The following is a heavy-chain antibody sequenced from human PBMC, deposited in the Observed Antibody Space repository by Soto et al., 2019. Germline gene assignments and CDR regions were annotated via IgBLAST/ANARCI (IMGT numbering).Heavy chain of an antibody. CDR2: ISDTGAST. CDR3: AISQDRGGRTTFIY. D-gene: IGHD3-16*01. J-gene: IGHJ4*02. V-gene: IGHV3-23*01. Sequence: GGSLRLSCAASGFTFKESAMNWVRQAPGKGLEWVASISDTGASTWYAESVRGRLSISRDNSKNSLYLQMNSLRAEDTALYYCAISQDRGGRTTFIYWGQGTQVTVSS. CDR1: GFTFKESA.